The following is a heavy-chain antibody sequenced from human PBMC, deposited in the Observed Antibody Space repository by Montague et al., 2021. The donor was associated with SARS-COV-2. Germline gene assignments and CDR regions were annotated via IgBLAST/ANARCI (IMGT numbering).Heavy chain of an antibody. J-gene: IGHJ4*02. D-gene: IGHD4-11*01. CDR2: IYYSGDT. V-gene: IGHV4-39*01. Sequence: SETLSLTCSFSGGSIGTGSYYWGWIRQPPRKGLEWIGSIYYSGDTXYNPSLKSRVTISVDTSKNQFSLRLSSVTAADTAVYYCVRGGDYTDYGRVDYWGQGTLVIVSS. CDR1: GGSIGTGSYY. CDR3: VRGGDYTDYGRVDY.